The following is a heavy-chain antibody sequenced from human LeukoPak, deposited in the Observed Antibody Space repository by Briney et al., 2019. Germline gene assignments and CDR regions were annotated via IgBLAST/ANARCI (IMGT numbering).Heavy chain of an antibody. V-gene: IGHV3-48*02. CDR1: GFTVNSYN. D-gene: IGHD6-13*01. CDR2: ISSSGTN. Sequence: GGSLRLSCSASGFTVNSYNMNWVRQAPGKGLEWVSCISSSGTNYYAASVKGRFTTSRDNGKSSLFLEMNSLRDEDTAVYYCARGPSSSSWSRFDPWGQGTLVTVPS. CDR3: ARGPSSSSWSRFDP. J-gene: IGHJ5*02.